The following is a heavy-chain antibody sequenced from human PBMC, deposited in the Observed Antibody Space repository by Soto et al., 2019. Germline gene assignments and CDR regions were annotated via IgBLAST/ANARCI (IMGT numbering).Heavy chain of an antibody. CDR1: GFTFDDYT. Sequence: PGGSLRLSCAASGFTFDDYTMHWVRQAPGKGLEWVSLISWDGGSTYYADSVKGRFTISRDNSKNSLYLQMNSLRTEDTALYYCAKDTDYYDGKDVWGQGTTVTVSS. J-gene: IGHJ6*02. CDR2: ISWDGGST. CDR3: AKDTDYYDGKDV. V-gene: IGHV3-43*01.